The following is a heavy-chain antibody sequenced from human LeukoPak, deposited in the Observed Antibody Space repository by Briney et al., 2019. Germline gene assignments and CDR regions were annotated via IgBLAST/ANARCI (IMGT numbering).Heavy chain of an antibody. D-gene: IGHD6-6*01. J-gene: IGHJ4*02. CDR2: INHSGST. CDR3: ARTRGAARHFDY. V-gene: IGHV4-34*01. CDR1: GGSFSGYY. Sequence: SETLSLTCAVYGGSFSGYYWSWIRQPPGKELEWIGEINHSGSTNYNPSLKSRVTISVDTSKNQFSLRLSSVTAADTAVYYCARTRGAARHFDYWGQGTLVTVSS.